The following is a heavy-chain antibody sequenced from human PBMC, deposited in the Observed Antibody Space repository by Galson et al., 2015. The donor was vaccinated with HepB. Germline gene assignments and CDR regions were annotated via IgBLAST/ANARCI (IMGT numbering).Heavy chain of an antibody. D-gene: IGHD6-6*01. CDR1: GYTFTGYY. J-gene: IGHJ4*02. CDR2: INPNSGGT. Sequence: SVKVSCKASGYTFTGYYMHWVRQAPGQGLEWMGRINPNSGGTNYAQKFQGRVTISVDTSKNQFSLKLSSVTAADTAVYYCARDTSIAVDYWGQGTLVTVSS. V-gene: IGHV1-2*06. CDR3: ARDTSIAVDY.